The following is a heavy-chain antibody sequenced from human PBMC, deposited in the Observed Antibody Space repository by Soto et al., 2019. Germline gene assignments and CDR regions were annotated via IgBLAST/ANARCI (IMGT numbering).Heavy chain of an antibody. CDR2: ISSSSSYI. V-gene: IGHV3-21*01. Sequence: EVQLVESGGGLVKPGGSLRLSCAASGFTFSSYSMNWVRQAPGKGLEWVSSISSSSSYIYYADSVKGRFTISRDNAKNSLYLQMNSLRAEDTAVYYCARGLGGGNQYDFWSGYYFTRYGMDVWGQGTTVTVSS. J-gene: IGHJ6*02. CDR3: ARGLGGGNQYDFWSGYYFTRYGMDV. CDR1: GFTFSSYS. D-gene: IGHD3-3*01.